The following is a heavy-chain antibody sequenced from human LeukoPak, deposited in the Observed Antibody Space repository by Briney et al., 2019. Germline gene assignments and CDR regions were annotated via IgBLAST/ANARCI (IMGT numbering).Heavy chain of an antibody. CDR3: ARAAGCYFDY. CDR1: GFTFKSYS. Sequence: PGGSLRLSCAASGFTFKSYSMNWVRQAPGKGLEWVAFITSTSGDMFYADSVKGRFTISRDNAKNSLYLQMDSLRAEDTAVYYCARAAGCYFDYWGQGSLVTVSS. V-gene: IGHV3-21*05. CDR2: ITSTSGDM. J-gene: IGHJ4*03.